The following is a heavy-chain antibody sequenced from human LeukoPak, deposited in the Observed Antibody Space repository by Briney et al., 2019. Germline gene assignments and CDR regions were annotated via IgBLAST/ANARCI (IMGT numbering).Heavy chain of an antibody. V-gene: IGHV3-21*01. D-gene: IGHD1-26*01. J-gene: IGHJ4*02. CDR3: ASGSPAGDY. CDR1: GFTFSSYW. CDR2: ISSSKSYI. Sequence: GGSLRLSCAASGFTFSSYWMHWVRQAPGKGLEWVSSISSSKSYIFYADSVKGRFTISRDNAKNSLYLEMTSLRAEDTAVYYCASGSPAGDYWGQGTLVTVSS.